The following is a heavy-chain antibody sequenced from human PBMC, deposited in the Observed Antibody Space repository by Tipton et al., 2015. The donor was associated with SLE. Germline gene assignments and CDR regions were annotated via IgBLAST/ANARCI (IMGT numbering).Heavy chain of an antibody. D-gene: IGHD6-6*01. J-gene: IGHJ4*02. CDR3: AREERRGAARAIDY. V-gene: IGHV4-34*01. CDR2: INHSGGT. CDR1: GGSFSGYY. Sequence: TLSLTCAVYGGSFSGYYWSWIRQSPGKGLEWIGEINHSGGTNYNPSLKSRVTISVDTSKNQFSLKLTSVTAADTAVYYCAREERRGAARAIDYWGQGTLVTVSS.